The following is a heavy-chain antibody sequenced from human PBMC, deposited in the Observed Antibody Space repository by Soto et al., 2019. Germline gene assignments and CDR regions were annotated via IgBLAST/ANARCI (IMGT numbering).Heavy chain of an antibody. J-gene: IGHJ5*02. CDR1: GFTFSSYA. CDR3: ASVGAGAGRDLFDL. Sequence: HPGGSLRLSCAASGFTFSSYAMSWVRQAPGKGLEWVSAISGSGGSTYYADSVKGRFTISRDNSKNTLYLQMNSLRAEDTAVYYFASVGAGAGRDLFDLWGQGTLVTVSA. V-gene: IGHV3-23*01. D-gene: IGHD6-19*01. CDR2: ISGSGGST.